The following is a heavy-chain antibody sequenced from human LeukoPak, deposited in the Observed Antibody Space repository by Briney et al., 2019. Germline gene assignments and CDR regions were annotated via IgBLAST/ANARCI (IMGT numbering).Heavy chain of an antibody. D-gene: IGHD2-2*01. J-gene: IGHJ4*02. V-gene: IGHV4-39*02. CDR2: IYYSGST. Sequence: SETLSLTCTVSGGSISSSGYYWGWIRQPPGKGLEWIGNIYYSGSTYCNPSLKSRVTISVDTSKNHFSLKLNSVTAADTALYYCARLGYCSSASCGPLDYWGQGTLVTVSS. CDR3: ARLGYCSSASCGPLDY. CDR1: GGSISSSGYY.